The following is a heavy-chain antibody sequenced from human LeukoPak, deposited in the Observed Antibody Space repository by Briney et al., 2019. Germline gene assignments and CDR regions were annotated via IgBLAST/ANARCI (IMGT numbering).Heavy chain of an antibody. J-gene: IGHJ3*02. V-gene: IGHV1-69*01. Sequence: ASVKVSCKASGGTFSSYAISWVRQAPGQGLEWMGGIIPIFGTANYAQKFQGRVTITADESTSTAYVELSSLRSEDTAVYYCAREKGRFLEWLLLDAFDIWGQGTMVTVSS. CDR2: IIPIFGTA. CDR1: GGTFSSYA. D-gene: IGHD3-3*01. CDR3: AREKGRFLEWLLLDAFDI.